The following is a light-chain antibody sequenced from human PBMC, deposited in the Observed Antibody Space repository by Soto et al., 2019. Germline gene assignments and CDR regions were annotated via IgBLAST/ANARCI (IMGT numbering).Light chain of an antibody. V-gene: IGKV3-15*01. CDR2: GAS. J-gene: IGKJ5*01. CDR3: QQYNTWPPIT. CDR1: QSVTKY. Sequence: EIVLTQSPATLSLSPGESATLSCRVSQSVTKYLGWYQQKPGQAPRLLIYGASSRATGIPARFSGSGSWTEFTLTISSLQSEDFAVYYCQQYNTWPPITFGQGTRLEIK.